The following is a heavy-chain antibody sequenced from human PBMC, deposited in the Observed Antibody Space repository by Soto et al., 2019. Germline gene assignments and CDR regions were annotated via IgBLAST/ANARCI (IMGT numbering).Heavy chain of an antibody. CDR2: IYSGGST. J-gene: IGHJ3*02. CDR3: ARYVSSWAFDI. CDR1: GFTVSSNY. Sequence: GGSLRLSCAASGFTVSSNYMSWVRQAPGKGLEWVSVIYSGGSTYYADSVKGRFTISRDNSKNTLYLQMNSLRAEDTAVYYCARYVSSWAFDIWGQGTMVTVSS. V-gene: IGHV3-53*01. D-gene: IGHD3-10*02.